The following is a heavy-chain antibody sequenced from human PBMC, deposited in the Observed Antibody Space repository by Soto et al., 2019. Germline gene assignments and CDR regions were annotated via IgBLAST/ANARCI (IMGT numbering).Heavy chain of an antibody. V-gene: IGHV3-23*01. CDR3: AKDVPGYIFATLDY. Sequence: GGSLRLSCAASGFTFSSYAMSWVRQAPGKGLEWVAVIRYNGSSKYYAASVKGRFTISRDNSKNTLYLQLNSLRPEDTAVYYCAKDVPGYIFATLDYWGLGTLVTVSS. D-gene: IGHD2-15*01. CDR1: GFTFSSYA. CDR2: IRYNGSSK. J-gene: IGHJ4*02.